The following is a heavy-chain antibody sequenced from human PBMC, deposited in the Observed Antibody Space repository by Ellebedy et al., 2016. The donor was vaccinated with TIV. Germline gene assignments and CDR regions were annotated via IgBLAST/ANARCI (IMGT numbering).Heavy chain of an antibody. CDR2: INHSGST. J-gene: IGHJ5*02. D-gene: IGHD3-10*01. CDR1: GGSISSYY. Sequence: SETLSLTCTVSGGSISSYYWSWIRQPPGKGLEWIGEINHSGSTNYNPSLKSRVTISVDTSKNQFSLKLSSVTAADTAVYYCAREASVFNSWFGEFTGGWFDPWGQGTLVTVSS. V-gene: IGHV4-34*01. CDR3: AREASVFNSWFGEFTGGWFDP.